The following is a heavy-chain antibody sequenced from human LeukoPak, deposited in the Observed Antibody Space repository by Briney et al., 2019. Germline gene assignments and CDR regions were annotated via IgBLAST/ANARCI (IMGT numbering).Heavy chain of an antibody. J-gene: IGHJ4*02. V-gene: IGHV1-18*01. D-gene: IGHD6-19*01. CDR2: ISAYNGNT. CDR1: GYTFTSYG. CDR3: ARDSSYGGWYDY. Sequence: APVKVSCKASGYTFTSYGISWVRQAPGQGLEWMGWISAYNGNTNYAQKLQGRVTMTTDTSTSTAYMELRSLRSDDTAVYYCARDSSYGGWYDYWGQGTLVTVSS.